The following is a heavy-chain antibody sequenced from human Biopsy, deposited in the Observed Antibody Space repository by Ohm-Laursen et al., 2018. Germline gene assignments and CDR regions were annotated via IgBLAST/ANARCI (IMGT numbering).Heavy chain of an antibody. CDR2: RSYSGSTGYSGSA. Sequence: SETLSLTCRVSGDSVSSGSHHWSWIRQSPGNGLEWIGERSYSGSTGYSGSANDNPSLKGRITISADTSRNEFSLRLASVTAADTAVYYCASFVVRGGGVGAWGQGTLVTVSS. V-gene: IGHV4-61*01. CDR3: ASFVVRGGGVGA. J-gene: IGHJ5*02. D-gene: IGHD3-16*01. CDR1: GDSVSSGSHH.